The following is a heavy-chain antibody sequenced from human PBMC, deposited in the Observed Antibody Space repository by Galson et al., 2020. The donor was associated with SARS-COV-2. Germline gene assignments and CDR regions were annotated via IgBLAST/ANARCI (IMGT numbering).Heavy chain of an antibody. CDR1: GGSISSSSYY. CDR2: IYYSGST. J-gene: IGHJ4*02. V-gene: IGHV4-39*01. D-gene: IGHD3-9*01. Sequence: ASETLSLTCSVPGGSISSSSYYWGWIRQPPGKGLEWIGSIYYSGSTYYNPSLKSRVTISVDTSKNQFSLKLSSVTAADTAVYYCASRILTGYYNPSPFDYWGQGTLVTVSS. CDR3: ASRILTGYYNPSPFDY.